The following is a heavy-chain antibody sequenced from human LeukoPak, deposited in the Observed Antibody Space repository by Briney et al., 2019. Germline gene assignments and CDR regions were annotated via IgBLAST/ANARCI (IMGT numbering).Heavy chain of an antibody. J-gene: IGHJ1*01. D-gene: IGHD2-15*01. CDR3: ARGSGDCSGGSCYATYFQH. CDR1: GYTFTSYY. Sequence: ASVKVSCKASGYTFTSYYMHWVRQAPGQGLEWMGIINPSGGSTSYAQKFQGRVTMTRDTSTSTVYMELSSLRSEDTAVYYCARGSGDCSGGSCYATYFQHWGQGTLVTASS. CDR2: INPSGGST. V-gene: IGHV1-46*01.